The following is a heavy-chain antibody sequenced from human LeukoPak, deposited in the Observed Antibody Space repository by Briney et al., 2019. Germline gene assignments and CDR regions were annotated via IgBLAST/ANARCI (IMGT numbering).Heavy chain of an antibody. CDR2: IRYDGSNK. CDR1: GFTFSSYG. V-gene: IGHV3-30*02. CDR3: TTDYDILTGYYPDY. J-gene: IGHJ4*02. Sequence: GGSLRLSCAASGFTFSSYGMHWVRQAPGKGLEWVAFIRYDGSNKYYADSVKGRFTISRDNSKNTLYLQMNSLRAEDTAVYYCTTDYDILTGYYPDYLGQGTLVTVSS. D-gene: IGHD3-9*01.